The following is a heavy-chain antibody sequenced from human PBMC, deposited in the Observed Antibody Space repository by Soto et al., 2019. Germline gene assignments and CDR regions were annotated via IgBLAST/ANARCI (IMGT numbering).Heavy chain of an antibody. CDR2: IFPLTDIP. Sequence: QVQLVQSGTEVKKPGSSVKVSCKASGGTFRNYPINWVRQAPGQGLEWMGSIFPLTDIPDYAQNFQARLTMSADNSTSTDYMELSRLTSDDTAMYLCARGPLVVLNYFESWGQGTLVTVSS. J-gene: IGHJ4*02. CDR3: ARGPLVVLNYFES. CDR1: GGTFRNYP. V-gene: IGHV1-69*02.